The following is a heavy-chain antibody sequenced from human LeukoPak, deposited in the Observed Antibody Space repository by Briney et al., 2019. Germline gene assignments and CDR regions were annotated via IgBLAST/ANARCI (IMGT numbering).Heavy chain of an antibody. CDR3: ARDEAYYGSGSYPYYYYYMDV. CDR1: GFTFSSYS. Sequence: GGSLRLSCAASGFTFSSYSMNWVRQAPGKGLEWVSSISSSSSYIYYADSVKGRFTISRDNAKNSLYPQMNSLRAEDTAVYYCARDEAYYGSGSYPYYYYYMDVWGKGTTVTVSS. D-gene: IGHD3-10*01. V-gene: IGHV3-21*01. J-gene: IGHJ6*03. CDR2: ISSSSSYI.